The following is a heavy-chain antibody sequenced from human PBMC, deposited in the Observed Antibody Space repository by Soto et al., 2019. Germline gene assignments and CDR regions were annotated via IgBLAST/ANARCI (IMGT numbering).Heavy chain of an antibody. J-gene: IGHJ5*02. D-gene: IGHD3-10*01. CDR3: ASEMVREVDENWFDV. Sequence: ASVKVSCKASGYTFTSYDMHWVRQAPGQRLEWMGWINASNGNTNYAQKFQGRVTITRDTSVSTAYMELSSLRSEDTAVYYCASEMVREVDENWFDVWGQGTLVTVSS. V-gene: IGHV1-3*01. CDR2: INASNGNT. CDR1: GYTFTSYD.